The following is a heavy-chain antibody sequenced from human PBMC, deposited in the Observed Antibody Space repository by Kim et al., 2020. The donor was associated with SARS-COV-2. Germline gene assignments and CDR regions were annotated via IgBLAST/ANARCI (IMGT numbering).Heavy chain of an antibody. CDR2: VYYTGST. J-gene: IGHJ4*02. Sequence: SETLSLTCTVSGASISSSGYYWGWIRQPPGKGLEWIGSVYYTGSTYYNPSLKSRVTISVDTSKNQFSLKLSSVTAADTAVYYCARHFCGTSIRFLGLSQFDYWGQGTLVTVSS. D-gene: IGHD3-3*02. CDR3: ARHFCGTSIRFLGLSQFDY. CDR1: GASISSSGYY. V-gene: IGHV4-39*07.